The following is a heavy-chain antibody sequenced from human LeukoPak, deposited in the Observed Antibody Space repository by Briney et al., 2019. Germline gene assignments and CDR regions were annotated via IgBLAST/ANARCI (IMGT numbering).Heavy chain of an antibody. Sequence: GASVKVSCKASGGTFRSYAISWVRQAPGQGLEWMGRIIPIFGTANYAQKFQGRVTITTDESTSTAYMELSSLRSEDTAVYYCARDLDYYGSGSYYFDYWGQGTLVTVSS. J-gene: IGHJ4*02. V-gene: IGHV1-69*05. CDR1: GGTFRSYA. D-gene: IGHD3-10*01. CDR2: IIPIFGTA. CDR3: ARDLDYYGSGSYYFDY.